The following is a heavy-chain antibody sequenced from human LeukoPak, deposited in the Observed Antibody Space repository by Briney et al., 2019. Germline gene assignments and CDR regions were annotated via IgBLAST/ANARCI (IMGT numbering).Heavy chain of an antibody. Sequence: GGSLRLSCAASGFSFSSYRMNWVRQAPGKGLVWVSRINSDGSSTSYADSVKGRFTISRDNAKNTLYLQMNSLRAEDTAVYYCARDWGAPDAFDIWGQGTMVTVSS. J-gene: IGHJ3*02. CDR1: GFSFSSYR. CDR2: INSDGSST. CDR3: ARDWGAPDAFDI. V-gene: IGHV3-74*01. D-gene: IGHD3-16*01.